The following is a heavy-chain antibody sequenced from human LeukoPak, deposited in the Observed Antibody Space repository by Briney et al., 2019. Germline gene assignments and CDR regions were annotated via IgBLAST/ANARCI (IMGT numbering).Heavy chain of an antibody. CDR3: AREAQYYGSGSYHTYNWFDP. CDR2: INPNSGGT. J-gene: IGHJ5*02. Sequence: ASVKVSCKASGYTFTGYYMHWVRQAPGQGLEWMGRINPNSGGTNYAQKFQGRVTMTRDTSISTAYMELSGLRSDDTAVYYCAREAQYYGSGSYHTYNWFDPWGQGTLVTVSS. D-gene: IGHD3-10*01. V-gene: IGHV1-2*06. CDR1: GYTFTGYY.